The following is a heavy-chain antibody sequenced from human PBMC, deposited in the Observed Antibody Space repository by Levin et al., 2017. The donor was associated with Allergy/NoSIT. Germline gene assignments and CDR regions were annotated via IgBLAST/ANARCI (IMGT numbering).Heavy chain of an antibody. CDR1: GGSISSGTYY. CDR3: ERQRWQQFGRPYGFDY. Sequence: SQTLSLTCTVSGGSISSGTYYWGWIRQPPGTGLEWIGTIYYSGYTYYNPSLTSRVTIFVDTSKNQFSLNLASATAADTSVYYCERQRWQQFGRPYGFDYWGQGTLVTVSS. D-gene: IGHD4-23*01. CDR2: IYYSGYT. J-gene: IGHJ4*02. V-gene: IGHV4-39*01.